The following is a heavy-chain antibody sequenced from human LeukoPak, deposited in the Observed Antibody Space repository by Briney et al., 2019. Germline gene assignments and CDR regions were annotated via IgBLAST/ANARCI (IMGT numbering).Heavy chain of an antibody. J-gene: IGHJ4*02. CDR2: ISGSGGST. D-gene: IGHD4/OR15-4a*01. CDR1: GFTFSSYA. CDR3: AKVLANYVYAFDY. V-gene: IGHV3-23*01. Sequence: GGSLRLSCAASGFTFSSYAMSWVRQAPGKGLERISAISGSGGSTYYADSVKGRFTISRDNSKNTLYLQMNSLRAEDTAVYYCAKVLANYVYAFDYWGQGTLVTVSS.